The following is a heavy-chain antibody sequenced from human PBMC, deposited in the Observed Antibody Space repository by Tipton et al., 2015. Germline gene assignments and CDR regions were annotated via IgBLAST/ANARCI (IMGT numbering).Heavy chain of an antibody. CDR2: IYHSGST. CDR1: GGSISRSNW. J-gene: IGHJ4*02. CDR3: ASRNSLYFTFDY. V-gene: IGHV4-4*02. D-gene: IGHD1-7*01. Sequence: TQSLTCAVSGGSISRSNWWSWVRQSPGKGLEWIGEIYHSGSTNYNPSLKSRVTISVDKSKNQFSRKLTSVTAADTAVYYCASRNSLYFTFDYWGQGTLVTVSS.